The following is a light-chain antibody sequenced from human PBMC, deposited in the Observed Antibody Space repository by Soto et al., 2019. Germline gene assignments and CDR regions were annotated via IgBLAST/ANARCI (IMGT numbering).Light chain of an antibody. CDR1: SSDVGGYNY. CDR2: EVS. CDR3: SSYTSSSTVV. Sequence: QSALTQPASVSGSPGQSITISCTGTSSDVGGYNYVSWYQQHPGKAPQLMIYEVSNRPSGVSNRFSGSQSGNTASLTISGLQAEDEADYYCSSYTSSSTVVFGGGTKVTVL. V-gene: IGLV2-14*01. J-gene: IGLJ2*01.